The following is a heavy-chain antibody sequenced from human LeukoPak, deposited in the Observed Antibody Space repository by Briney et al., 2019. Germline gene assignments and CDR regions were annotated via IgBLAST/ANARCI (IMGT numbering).Heavy chain of an antibody. CDR1: GFTFDDYA. CDR3: AKVRIPIIMVRDDAFDI. CDR2: ISWNSGSI. J-gene: IGHJ3*02. V-gene: IGHV3-9*01. Sequence: GGSLRLSCAVSGFTFDDYAMHWVRQAPGKGLEWVSGISWNSGSIGYADSVKGRFTISRDNAKTSLYLQMNSLRAEDTALYYCAKVRIPIIMVRDDAFDIWCQGTMVTVSS. D-gene: IGHD3-10*01.